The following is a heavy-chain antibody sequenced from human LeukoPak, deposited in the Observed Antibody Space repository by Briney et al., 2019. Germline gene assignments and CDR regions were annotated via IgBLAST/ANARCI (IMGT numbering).Heavy chain of an antibody. CDR2: IIPIFGIA. CDR1: GGTFSSYA. J-gene: IGHJ5*02. CDR3: ARTPKDYYDSSGYYGWFDP. D-gene: IGHD3-22*01. V-gene: IGHV1-69*04. Sequence: ASVKVSCKASGGTFSSYAISWVRQAPGQGLEWMGRIIPIFGIANYAQKFQGRVTITADKSTSTAYMELSSLRPEDTAVYYCARTPKDYYDSSGYYGWFDPWGQGTLVTVSS.